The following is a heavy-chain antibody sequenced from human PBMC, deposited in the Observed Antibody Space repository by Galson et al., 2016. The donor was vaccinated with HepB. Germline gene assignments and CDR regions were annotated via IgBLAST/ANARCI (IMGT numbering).Heavy chain of an antibody. CDR3: AKAAGVDSYHFND. V-gene: IGHV3-53*01. CDR2: IYSGGRT. J-gene: IGHJ4*02. Sequence: SLRLSCAASGFSVSGNYMNWVRQAPGKGLEWVSIIYSGGRTYYADSVKGRFTISRDNSKNTVYLQMDRLRAEDTAVYYCAKAAGVDSYHFNDWGQGTLVIVSS. D-gene: IGHD2/OR15-2a*01. CDR1: GFSVSGNY.